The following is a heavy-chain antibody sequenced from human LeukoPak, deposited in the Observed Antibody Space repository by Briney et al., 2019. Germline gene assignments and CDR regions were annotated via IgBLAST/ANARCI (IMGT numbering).Heavy chain of an antibody. J-gene: IGHJ4*02. CDR2: INHGGST. V-gene: IGHV4-34*01. CDR1: GGSFSGYY. CDR3: ARGGLSSNYFDY. D-gene: IGHD4-11*01. Sequence: PSETLSLTCAVYGGSFSGYYWTSFRQSPGKGLEWIGEINHGGSTKYHPSLKSRAATSVDTSKKQFYLKLSSVTPAATAVYYCARGGLSSNYFDYWGQGTLVTVSS.